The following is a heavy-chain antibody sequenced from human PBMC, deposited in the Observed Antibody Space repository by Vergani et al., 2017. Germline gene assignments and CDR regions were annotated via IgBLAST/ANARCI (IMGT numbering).Heavy chain of an antibody. D-gene: IGHD3-22*01. J-gene: IGHJ6*02. CDR3: AKDLYDRLRGYYYGMDV. CDR1: GFTFSSYW. Sequence: VQLVESGGGLVQPGGSLRLSCAASGFTFSSYWMSWVRQAPGKGLEWVAVISYDGSNKYYADSVKGRFTISRDNSKNTLYLQMNSLRAEDTAVYYCAKDLYDRLRGYYYGMDVWGQGTTVTVSS. CDR2: ISYDGSNK. V-gene: IGHV3-30*18.